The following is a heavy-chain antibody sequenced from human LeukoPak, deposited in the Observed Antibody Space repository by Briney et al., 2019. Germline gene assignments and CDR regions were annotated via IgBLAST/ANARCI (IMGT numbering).Heavy chain of an antibody. D-gene: IGHD2-2*01. J-gene: IGHJ4*02. Sequence: ASVKVSCKASGYTFTSYYMHWVRQAPGQGLEWMGIINPSGGSTSYAQKFQGRVTMTRDTSTSTVYMELSSLRSEDTAVYYCASISAAYHDRAYWGQGTLVTVSS. V-gene: IGHV1-46*03. CDR3: ASISAAYHDRAY. CDR1: GYTFTSYY. CDR2: INPSGGST.